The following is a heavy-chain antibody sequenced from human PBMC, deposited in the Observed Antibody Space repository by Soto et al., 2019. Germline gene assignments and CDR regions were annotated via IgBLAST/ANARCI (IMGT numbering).Heavy chain of an antibody. Sequence: LSLTCDVSGYSISNGYFWAWIRQPPGKGLEWIGSIYHSGRTYYNPSLKSRLTISVDTPKNQFSLKLSSMTAADTAMYYCARRVVAYTGFDYWGQGTLVTSPQ. CDR3: ARRVVAYTGFDY. V-gene: IGHV4-38-2*01. D-gene: IGHD2-21*01. J-gene: IGHJ4*02. CDR2: IYHSGRT. CDR1: GYSISNGYF.